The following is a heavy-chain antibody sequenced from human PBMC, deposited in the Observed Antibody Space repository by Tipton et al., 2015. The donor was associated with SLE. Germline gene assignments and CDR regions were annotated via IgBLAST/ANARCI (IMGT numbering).Heavy chain of an antibody. CDR3: ASGARQPDYYYYMDV. J-gene: IGHJ6*03. V-gene: IGHV3-48*04. CDR2: ISSSGSTI. Sequence: SLRLSCAASGFTFSSYSMNWVRQAPGKGLEWVSYISSSGSTIYYADSVKGRFTISRDNAKNSLYLQMNSLRAEDTAVYYCASGARQPDYYYYMDVWGKGTTVTVSS. CDR1: GFTFSSYS. D-gene: IGHD1-26*01.